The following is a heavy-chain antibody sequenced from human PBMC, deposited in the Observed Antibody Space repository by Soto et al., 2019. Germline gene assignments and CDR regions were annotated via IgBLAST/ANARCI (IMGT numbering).Heavy chain of an antibody. D-gene: IGHD4-17*01. J-gene: IGHJ4*02. CDR2: LYWDDDK. V-gene: IGHV2-5*02. CDR1: GFSRSTSGVG. Sequence: QITLKDSGPKLVKPTQTLTLTCTVSGFSRSTSGVGVGWIRQPPGKALEWLALLYWDDDKRYSPSLKSRLTLTKDTSKNQAVLTRTNMDPVDTATYNGAHRQGEIVRDAGVTTSNTFDYWGQGTRVTFSS. CDR3: AHRQGEIVRDAGVTTSNTFDY.